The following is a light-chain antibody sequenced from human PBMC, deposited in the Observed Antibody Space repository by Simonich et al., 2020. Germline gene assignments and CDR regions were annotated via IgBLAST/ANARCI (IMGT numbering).Light chain of an antibody. CDR3: CSYAGSYTWV. CDR2: DVS. Sequence: QSALTQPRSVSGSPGQSVTISCTGTNSDLGGYNYLSWYQQHPGKAPKLMIYDVSKRPSGVPDRISGSKSGNTASLTISGLQAEDEADYYCCSYAGSYTWVFGGGTKLTVL. J-gene: IGLJ3*02. V-gene: IGLV2-11*01. CDR1: NSDLGGYNY.